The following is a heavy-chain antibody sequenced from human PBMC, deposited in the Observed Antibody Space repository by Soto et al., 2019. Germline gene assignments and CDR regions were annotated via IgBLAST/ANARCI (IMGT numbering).Heavy chain of an antibody. CDR2: IYYSGST. J-gene: IGHJ4*02. CDR1: GGSISSSSYY. Sequence: SETLSLTCTVSGGSISSSSYYWGWIRQPPGKGLEWIGCIYYSGSTYYNPSLKSRVTISVDTSKNQFSLKLSSVTAADSAVYYCARTSGDWLLYYFDYWGQGTLVTVSS. D-gene: IGHD3-9*01. V-gene: IGHV4-39*01. CDR3: ARTSGDWLLYYFDY.